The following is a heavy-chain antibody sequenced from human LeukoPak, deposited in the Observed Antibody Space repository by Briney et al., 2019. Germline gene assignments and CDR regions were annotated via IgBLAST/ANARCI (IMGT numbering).Heavy chain of an antibody. CDR2: IYHSGST. D-gene: IGHD3-10*01. CDR3: ASRSFGRGGWFDP. CDR1: GYSISSGYY. Sequence: SETLSLTCTVSGYSISSGYYWGWIRQPPGKGLEWIGSIYHSGSTYYNPPLKSRVTMSVDTSKNQFSLKLSSVTAADTAVYYCASRSFGRGGWFDPWGQGSLVTVSS. V-gene: IGHV4-38-2*02. J-gene: IGHJ5*02.